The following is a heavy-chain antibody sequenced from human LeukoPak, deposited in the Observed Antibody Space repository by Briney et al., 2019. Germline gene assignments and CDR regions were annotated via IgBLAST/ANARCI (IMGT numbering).Heavy chain of an antibody. V-gene: IGHV4-39*07. CDR1: GGSISSGGYY. CDR2: INHSGST. Sequence: SETLSLTCTVSGGSISSGGYYWSWIRQPPGKGLEWIGEINHSGSTNYNPSLKSRVTISVDTSKNQFSLKLSSVTAADTAVYYCARLLTRYYYDSSGYGQDYWGQGTLVTVSS. J-gene: IGHJ4*02. CDR3: ARLLTRYYYDSSGYGQDY. D-gene: IGHD3-22*01.